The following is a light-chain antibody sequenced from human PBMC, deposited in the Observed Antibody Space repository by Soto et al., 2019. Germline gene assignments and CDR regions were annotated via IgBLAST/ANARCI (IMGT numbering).Light chain of an antibody. CDR2: GAS. CDR1: QSVNSSY. V-gene: IGKV3-20*01. J-gene: IGKJ3*01. CDR3: QQYGSSIFT. Sequence: EIVLTQSPGTLSLSPGERATLSCRASQSVNSSYLAWYQQKPGQAPRLLIYGASGRATSIPDRFSGSGSGTDFTLTISRLEPEDFAVYYCQQYGSSIFTFGPGTKVDIK.